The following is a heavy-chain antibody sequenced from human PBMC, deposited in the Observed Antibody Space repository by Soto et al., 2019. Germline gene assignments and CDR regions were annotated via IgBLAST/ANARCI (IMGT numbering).Heavy chain of an antibody. CDR3: ARSTEYYYYGMDV. CDR2: IIPIFGTA. V-gene: IGHV1-69*13. CDR1: GGTFSSYA. Sequence: SVKVSCKAPGGTFSSYAISWVRQAPGRGLEWMGGIIPIFGTANYAQKFQGRVTITADESTSTAYMELSSLRSEDTAVYYCARSTEYYYYGMDVWGQGTTVTVSS. J-gene: IGHJ6*02.